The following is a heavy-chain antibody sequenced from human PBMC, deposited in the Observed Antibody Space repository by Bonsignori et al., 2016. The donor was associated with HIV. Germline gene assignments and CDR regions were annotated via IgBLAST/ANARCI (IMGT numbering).Heavy chain of an antibody. J-gene: IGHJ4*02. D-gene: IGHD3-3*01. V-gene: IGHV4-39*07. CDR3: AKITTFGVVTEH. CDR1: GDSISNIDYY. CDR2: IYYSGST. Sequence: QVQLQESGPRLVKPSETLSLNCLVSGDSISNIDYYWGWIRQPPGKGLEWIGFIYYSGSTYDNPSLRSRVTMSHDTSRNHFSLNLTSVTAADSAVYYCAKITTFGVVTEHWGQGAHVTVSS.